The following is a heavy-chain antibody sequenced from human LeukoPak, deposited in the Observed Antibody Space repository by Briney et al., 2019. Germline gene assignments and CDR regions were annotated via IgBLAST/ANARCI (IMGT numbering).Heavy chain of an antibody. V-gene: IGHV1-18*01. J-gene: IGHJ5*02. CDR2: ISAYNGNT. CDR1: GYTFTSYG. Sequence: ASVKVSCEASGYTFTSYGISWVRQAPGQGLEWMGWISAYNGNTNYAQKLQGRVTMTTDTSTSTAYMELRSLRSDDTAVYYCARVGGLYYDFWSGYYSNGFDPWGQGTLVTVSS. CDR3: ARVGGLYYDFWSGYYSNGFDP. D-gene: IGHD3-3*01.